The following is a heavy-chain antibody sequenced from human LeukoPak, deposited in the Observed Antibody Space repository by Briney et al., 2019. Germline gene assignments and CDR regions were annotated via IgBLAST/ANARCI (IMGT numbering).Heavy chain of an antibody. V-gene: IGHV3-30*18. CDR2: ISYDGSNK. J-gene: IGHJ4*02. D-gene: IGHD1-26*01. Sequence: PGRSLRLSCAASGFTFSSYGMHWVRQAPGKGLEWVAVISYDGSNKYYADSVNGRFTISRDNSKNTLSLQMNSLRAEDTAVYYCAKSLSGRSRISRFDYWGQGILVTVSS. CDR3: AKSLSGRSRISRFDY. CDR1: GFTFSSYG.